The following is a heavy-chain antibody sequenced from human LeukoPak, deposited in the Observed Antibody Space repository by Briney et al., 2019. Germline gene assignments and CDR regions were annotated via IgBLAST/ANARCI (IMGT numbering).Heavy chain of an antibody. V-gene: IGHV4-39*07. CDR2: IYYSGST. J-gene: IGHJ4*02. CDR3: ARDEGSAYPFDY. CDR1: GGSISSSSYY. Sequence: ASETLSLTCTVSGGSISSSSYYWGWIRQPPGKGLEWIGSIYYSGSTYYNPSLKSRVAISVDTSKNQFSLNLNSVTAADTAVYFCARDEGSAYPFDYWGQGTLVTVSS. D-gene: IGHD3-22*01.